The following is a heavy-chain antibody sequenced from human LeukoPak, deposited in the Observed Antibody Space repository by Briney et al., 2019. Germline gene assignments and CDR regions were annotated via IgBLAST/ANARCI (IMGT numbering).Heavy chain of an antibody. CDR2: IYYSGST. CDR1: GGSISSGGYY. CDR3: ARLDSSGYYYSDYYYGMDV. V-gene: IGHV4-31*03. J-gene: IGHJ6*02. D-gene: IGHD3-22*01. Sequence: SETLSLTCTVSGGSISSGGYYWSWIRQHPGKGLEWIGYIYYSGSTYYNPSLKSRVTISVDTSKNQFSLKLSSVTAADTAVYYCARLDSSGYYYSDYYYGMDVWGQGTTVTVSS.